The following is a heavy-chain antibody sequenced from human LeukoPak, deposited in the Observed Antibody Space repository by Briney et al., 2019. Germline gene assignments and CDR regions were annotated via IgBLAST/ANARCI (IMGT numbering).Heavy chain of an antibody. CDR3: ARGFSYDSSGRHFDY. CDR2: ISYDGSNK. D-gene: IGHD3-22*01. Sequence: GGSLRLSCAASGFTFSSYAMHWVRQAPGKGLEWVAVISYDGSNKYYADSVKGRFTISRDNSKNTLYLQMNSLRAEDTAVYYCARGFSYDSSGRHFDYWGQGTLVTVSS. CDR1: GFTFSSYA. J-gene: IGHJ4*02. V-gene: IGHV3-30-3*01.